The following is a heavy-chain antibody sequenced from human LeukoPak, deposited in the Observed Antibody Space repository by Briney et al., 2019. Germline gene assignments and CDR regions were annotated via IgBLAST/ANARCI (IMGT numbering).Heavy chain of an antibody. D-gene: IGHD6-19*01. CDR1: GGSISSYY. CDR3: ARSSGWSFFDC. CDR2: INYSGNT. Sequence: SETLSLTCTVSGGSISSYYWSWIRQTPGKGLEWIGCINYSGNTDYSPSLKSRLTISVDTSKNQFSLRLRSVTAADTAVYYCARSSGWSFFDCWGQGSLVTVSS. V-gene: IGHV4-59*01. J-gene: IGHJ4*02.